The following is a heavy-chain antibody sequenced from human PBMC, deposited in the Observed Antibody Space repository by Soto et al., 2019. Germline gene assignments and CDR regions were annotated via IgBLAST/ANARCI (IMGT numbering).Heavy chain of an antibody. CDR3: AKVDGFLWFELDS. J-gene: IGHJ4*02. V-gene: IGHV3-23*01. CDR2: ISASGDGT. D-gene: IGHD3-10*01. CDR1: GFTFSSFA. Sequence: EVQLLESGGGLVQPGGSLRLSCAASGFTFSSFAMSWVRQAPGKGLEWVSAISASGDGTYYADSVKGRFTISRDNSKNTLYLQKSSLRAEDTAVYYCAKVDGFLWFELDSWGQGTLVTVSS.